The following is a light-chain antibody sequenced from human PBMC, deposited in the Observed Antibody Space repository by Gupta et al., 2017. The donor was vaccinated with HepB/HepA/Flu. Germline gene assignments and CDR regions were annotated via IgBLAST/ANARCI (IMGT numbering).Light chain of an antibody. V-gene: IGLV2-18*02. CDR3: SSYTSSITYV. CDR1: SSDVGNYDR. CDR2: DVS. J-gene: IGLJ1*01. Sequence: QSALTQPPSVSGSPGQSVTISCTGTSSDVGNYDRVSWYKQAPGTAPKVIIYDVSNRPSGVPNRFAGSKSGNTASLTISGLQAEDEADYYCSSYTSSITYVFGTGPKVTVL.